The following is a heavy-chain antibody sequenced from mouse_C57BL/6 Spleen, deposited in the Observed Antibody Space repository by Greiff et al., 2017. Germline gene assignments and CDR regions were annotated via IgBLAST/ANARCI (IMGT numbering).Heavy chain of an antibody. D-gene: IGHD1-1*01. J-gene: IGHJ4*01. CDR2: INPSTGGT. Sequence: EVQLQESGPELVKPGASVKISCKASGYSFTGYYMNWVKQSPEKSLEWIGEINPSTGGTTYNQKFKAKATLTVDKSSSTAYMQLKSLTSEDSAVYYCASGATVYAMDYWGQGTSVTVSS. V-gene: IGHV1-42*01. CDR3: ASGATVYAMDY. CDR1: GYSFTGYY.